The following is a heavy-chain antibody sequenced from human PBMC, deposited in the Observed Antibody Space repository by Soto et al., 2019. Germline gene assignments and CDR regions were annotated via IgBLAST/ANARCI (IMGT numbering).Heavy chain of an antibody. J-gene: IGHJ4*02. Sequence: EVQLVESGGGLVKPGGSLRLSCAASGFTFSSYSMNWVRQAPGKGLEWVSSISSSSSYIYYADSVKGRFTISRDNAKNSLYLQMNSLRAEDTAVYYCARDLMTTVTGGFYWGQGTLVTVSS. V-gene: IGHV3-21*01. CDR2: ISSSSSYI. CDR1: GFTFSSYS. CDR3: ARDLMTTVTGGFY. D-gene: IGHD4-17*01.